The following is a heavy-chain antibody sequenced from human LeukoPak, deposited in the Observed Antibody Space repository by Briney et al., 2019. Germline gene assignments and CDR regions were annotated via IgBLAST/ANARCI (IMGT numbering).Heavy chain of an antibody. CDR3: ARGGGDY. V-gene: IGHV3-74*03. CDR2: TNTDGSST. CDR1: GFTFSSYW. D-gene: IGHD3-16*01. Sequence: SGGSLRLSCAASGFTFSSYWMHWVRQAPGKGLVWVSGTNTDGSSTMYADSVKGRFTIARDNAKSSLYLQMNSLRVEDTAVYYCARGGGDYWGQGTLVTVPS. J-gene: IGHJ4*02.